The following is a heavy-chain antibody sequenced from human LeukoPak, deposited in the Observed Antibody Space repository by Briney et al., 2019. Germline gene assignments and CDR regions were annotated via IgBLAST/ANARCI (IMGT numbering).Heavy chain of an antibody. V-gene: IGHV4-59*08. CDR2: IYYSGST. J-gene: IGHJ6*02. CDR3: ARHVDSGMDV. D-gene: IGHD5-12*01. CDR1: GGSISSYY. Sequence: HPSETLSLTCTLSGGSISSYYWSWIRQPPGKGLEWIGYIYYSGSTNYNPSLKSRVTISVDTSKNQFSLKLSSVTAADTAVYYCARHVDSGMDVWGQGTTVTVSS.